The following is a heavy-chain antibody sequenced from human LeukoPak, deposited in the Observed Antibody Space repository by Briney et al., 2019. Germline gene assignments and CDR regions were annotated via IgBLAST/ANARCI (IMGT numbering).Heavy chain of an antibody. CDR1: GFTFSSYA. J-gene: IGHJ5*02. Sequence: GGSLRLSCAASGFTFSSYAMHWVRQAPGKGLEWVAVISYDGSNKYYADSVKGRFTISRDNSKNTLYLQMNSLRSEDTAVYYCARDDYVWGSYRPWGQGTLVTVSS. D-gene: IGHD3-16*02. CDR2: ISYDGSNK. V-gene: IGHV3-30-3*01. CDR3: ARDDYVWGSYRP.